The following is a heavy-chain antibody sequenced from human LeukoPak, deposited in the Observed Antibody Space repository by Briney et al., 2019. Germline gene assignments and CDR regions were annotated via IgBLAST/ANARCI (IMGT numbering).Heavy chain of an antibody. J-gene: IGHJ4*02. CDR1: GFTFSSDA. D-gene: IGHD3-16*02. Sequence: GGSLRLSCAASGFTFSSDAMSWVRQAPGKGLEWVSAISGSGGSTYYADSVKGRFTISRDNSKNTLYLQMNSLRAEDTAVYYCAKDREITFGGVIVLDLDYWGQGTLVTVSS. CDR2: ISGSGGST. V-gene: IGHV3-23*01. CDR3: AKDREITFGGVIVLDLDY.